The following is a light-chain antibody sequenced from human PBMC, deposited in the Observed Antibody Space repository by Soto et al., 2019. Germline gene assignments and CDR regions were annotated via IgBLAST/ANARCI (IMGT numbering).Light chain of an antibody. CDR2: AAS. Sequence: DIQMTQSPPSLSASLGDRATITCRPSQSISSYLNWYQQKPGKAPKLLIYAASSLQSGVPSRFSGSGSGTDFTLTISSLQPEDFATYYCQQSYSTPQTFGQGTKVDIK. V-gene: IGKV1-39*01. J-gene: IGKJ1*01. CDR3: QQSYSTPQT. CDR1: QSISSY.